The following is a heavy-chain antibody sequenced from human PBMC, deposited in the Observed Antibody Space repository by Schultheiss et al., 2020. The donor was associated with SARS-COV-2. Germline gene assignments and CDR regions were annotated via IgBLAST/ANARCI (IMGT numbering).Heavy chain of an antibody. CDR2: INHSGST. Sequence: SETLSLTCAVYGGSFSGYYWSWIRQPPGKGLEWIGEINHSGSTNYNPSLKSRVTISVDTSKNQFSLKLSSVTAADTAVYYCARATNVDTAMEKQSYYYYYMDVWGKGTTVTVSS. V-gene: IGHV4-34*01. CDR1: GGSFSGYY. D-gene: IGHD5-18*01. J-gene: IGHJ6*03. CDR3: ARATNVDTAMEKQSYYYYYMDV.